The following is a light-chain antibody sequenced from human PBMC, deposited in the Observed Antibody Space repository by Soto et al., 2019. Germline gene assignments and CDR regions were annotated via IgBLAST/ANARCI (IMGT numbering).Light chain of an antibody. Sequence: QLVLTQPPSASASLGASVTLTCTLSSGYSNYKVDWYQQRPGKGPRFVMRVGTGGIVGSKGDGIPDRFSVLGSGLNRYLTIKNIQEEDESDCHCGADHGSGSNFVCVFGGGTNLTVL. CDR3: GADHGSGSNFVCV. CDR1: SGYSNYK. V-gene: IGLV9-49*01. J-gene: IGLJ3*02. CDR2: VGTGGIVG.